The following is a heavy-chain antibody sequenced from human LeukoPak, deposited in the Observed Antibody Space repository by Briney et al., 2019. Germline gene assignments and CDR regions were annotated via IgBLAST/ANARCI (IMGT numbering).Heavy chain of an antibody. CDR1: GYTFTGYY. CDR3: ARDGGGLNDIHADY. Sequence: ASVKVSCKASGYTFTGYYMHWVRQAPGQGLEWMGYIIAYNGNTNYAQNFQGRVTMTTDTSTSTAYMELSRLRSDDTAVYYCARDGGGLNDIHADYWGQGTLVTVSS. D-gene: IGHD3-9*01. J-gene: IGHJ4*02. V-gene: IGHV1-18*04. CDR2: IIAYNGNT.